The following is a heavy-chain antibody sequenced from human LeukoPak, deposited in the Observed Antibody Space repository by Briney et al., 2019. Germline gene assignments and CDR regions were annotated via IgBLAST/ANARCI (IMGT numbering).Heavy chain of an antibody. Sequence: ASVKVSCKASGYTFTSYYMHWVRQAPGQGLEWMGIINPSGGSASYAQKLQGRVTMTRDTSTSTVYMELSSLRSEDTAVYYCAREPDGPKYYDFWSDYYYYGMDVWGQGTTVTVSS. D-gene: IGHD3-3*01. CDR1: GYTFTSYY. V-gene: IGHV1-46*01. CDR3: AREPDGPKYYDFWSDYYYYGMDV. J-gene: IGHJ6*02. CDR2: INPSGGSA.